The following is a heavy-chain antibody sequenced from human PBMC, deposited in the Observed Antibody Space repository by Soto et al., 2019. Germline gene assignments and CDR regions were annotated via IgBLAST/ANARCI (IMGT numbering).Heavy chain of an antibody. D-gene: IGHD1-20*01. CDR3: AKDLSLYNWNDQGYYFEN. V-gene: IGHV3-23*01. J-gene: IGHJ4*02. CDR1: GFTFSTYA. CDR2: ISGSGGST. Sequence: EVHLLESGGGLVQPGGSLRLSCAASGFTFSTYAMSWVRQAPGKGLEWVSVISGSGGSTHYADSVKGRFTISRDNSKKTLYLEMNSLRADDTAVYYCAKDLSLYNWNDQGYYFENWGQGALVTVSS.